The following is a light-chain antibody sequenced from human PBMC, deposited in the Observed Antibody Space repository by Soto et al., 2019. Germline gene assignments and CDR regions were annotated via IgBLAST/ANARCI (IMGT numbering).Light chain of an antibody. V-gene: IGKV3-11*01. Sequence: EIVMTQSPATLSVSPGERATLSCRASQSVSSNLAWYQQKPGPAPRLLXXDASNRATGIPARFSGSGSGTDFTLTISSLEPEDFAVYYGQQRSNWPPRVTFGQGTRLEIK. CDR2: DAS. CDR1: QSVSSN. CDR3: QQRSNWPPRVT. J-gene: IGKJ5*01.